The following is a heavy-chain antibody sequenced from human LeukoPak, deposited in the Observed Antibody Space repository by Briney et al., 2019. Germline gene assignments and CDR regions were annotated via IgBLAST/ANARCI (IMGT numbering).Heavy chain of an antibody. CDR2: IKNDGSIT. Sequence: GGSLRLSCAASGFISSGYWMHWVRQAPGKGLVCLSRIKNDGSITSYADFVKGRFTISRDNAKNTLYLQMNSLRVEDTAVYYCTKSDWFDPWGQGTLVTVSS. CDR3: TKSDWFDP. V-gene: IGHV3-74*01. D-gene: IGHD3-3*01. J-gene: IGHJ5*02. CDR1: GFISSGYW.